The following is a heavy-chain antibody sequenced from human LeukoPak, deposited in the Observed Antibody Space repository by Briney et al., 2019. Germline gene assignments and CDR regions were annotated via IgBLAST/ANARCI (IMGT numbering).Heavy chain of an antibody. Sequence: ASVKVSCKASGYTFTSYYMHWVRQASGQGLEWMGIINPSGGSTSYAQKFQGRVTMTRDTSTSTVYMELSSLRSEDTAVYYCARDAYYYDSSGYYGFGVDYWGQGTLVTVSS. CDR2: INPSGGST. V-gene: IGHV1-46*01. CDR3: ARDAYYYDSSGYYGFGVDY. CDR1: GYTFTSYY. J-gene: IGHJ4*02. D-gene: IGHD3-22*01.